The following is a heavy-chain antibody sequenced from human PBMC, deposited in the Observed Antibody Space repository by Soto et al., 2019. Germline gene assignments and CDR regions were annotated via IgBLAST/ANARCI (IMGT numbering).Heavy chain of an antibody. CDR2: IRSKAYGGTT. D-gene: IGHD6-13*01. CDR3: TREQQLALLYYYYGMDV. CDR1: GFTFGDYA. Sequence: PGGSLRLSCTASGFTFGDYAMSWFRQAPGKGLEWVGFIRSKAYGGTTEYAASVKGRFTISRDDSKSIAYLQMNSLKTEDTAVYYCTREQQLALLYYYYGMDVWGQGTTVTVSS. J-gene: IGHJ6*02. V-gene: IGHV3-49*03.